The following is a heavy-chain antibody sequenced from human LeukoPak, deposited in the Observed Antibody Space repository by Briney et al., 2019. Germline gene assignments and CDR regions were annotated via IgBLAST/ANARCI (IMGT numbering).Heavy chain of an antibody. Sequence: SGPTLVTPTQTLTLTCTFSGFSLSTTGVGVGWIRQPPGKALEWLALIYWNDDNRYSPSLKTRLTITKDTSKNQVVLTMTNMDPVDTATYYCAHYGDYRFMFYFDYWGQGTLVTVSS. D-gene: IGHD4-17*01. V-gene: IGHV2-5*01. CDR3: AHYGDYRFMFYFDY. CDR1: GFSLSTTGVG. CDR2: IYWNDDN. J-gene: IGHJ4*02.